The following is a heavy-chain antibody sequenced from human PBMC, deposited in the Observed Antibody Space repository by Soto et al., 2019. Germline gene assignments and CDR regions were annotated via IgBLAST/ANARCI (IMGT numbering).Heavy chain of an antibody. V-gene: IGHV3-7*01. CDR3: ARDCSGGSCQY. Sequence: EVQLMESGGGLVQPGGSLRLSCAGSGFTLSYYWMSWVRQAPGKGLEWVANIKEDGSEKYYADSVKGRFTISRDNAQNSVYLQMNSLRAEDTAIYYCARDCSGGSCQYWGQGTLVTVSS. J-gene: IGHJ4*02. CDR1: GFTLSYYW. CDR2: IKEDGSEK. D-gene: IGHD2-15*01.